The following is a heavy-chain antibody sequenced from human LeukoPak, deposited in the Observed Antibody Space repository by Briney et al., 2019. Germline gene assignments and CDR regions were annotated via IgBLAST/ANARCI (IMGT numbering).Heavy chain of an antibody. CDR1: GGSVSSNIYY. Sequence: PSETLSLTCTVSGGSVSSNIYYWNWIRQPPGKGLEWIGYIYYSGSTNYNPSLKSRVTISVDTSKNQFSLKLTSQTAADTAVYYCAREDSSGYLGYWGQGTLVTVSS. CDR3: AREDSSGYLGY. CDR2: IYYSGST. D-gene: IGHD3-22*01. V-gene: IGHV4-61*01. J-gene: IGHJ4*02.